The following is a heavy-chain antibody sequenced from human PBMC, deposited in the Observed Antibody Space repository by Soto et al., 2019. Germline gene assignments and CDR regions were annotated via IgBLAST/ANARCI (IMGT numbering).Heavy chain of an antibody. CDR3: ARFSGTYFDY. V-gene: IGHV4-30-2*01. J-gene: IGHJ4*02. D-gene: IGHD1-26*01. CDR2: IYHIGNT. Sequence: QVQLQESGSGLVKPSQTLSLTCAVSGASIDSGGYSWSWVRQPPGKGLEWIGDIYHIGNTYYNPSLQSRVTISVDKSKNQISLKMTSVTAADTAVYFCARFSGTYFDYWGQGALVTVSS. CDR1: GASIDSGGYS.